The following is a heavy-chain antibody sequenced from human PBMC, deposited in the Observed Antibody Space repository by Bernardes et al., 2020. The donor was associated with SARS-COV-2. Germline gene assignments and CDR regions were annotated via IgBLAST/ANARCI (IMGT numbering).Heavy chain of an antibody. Sequence: GGSLKISCKGSGYTFTSYGVSWVRQAPGQGLEWMGWISAYNGNTNYAQKLQGRVTMTTDTSTSTAYMELRSLRSDDTAVYYCARDPSGSYYNINYYYYGMDVWGQGTTVTVSS. CDR1: GYTFTSYG. CDR2: ISAYNGNT. J-gene: IGHJ6*02. D-gene: IGHD3-10*01. CDR3: ARDPSGSYYNINYYYYGMDV. V-gene: IGHV1-18*01.